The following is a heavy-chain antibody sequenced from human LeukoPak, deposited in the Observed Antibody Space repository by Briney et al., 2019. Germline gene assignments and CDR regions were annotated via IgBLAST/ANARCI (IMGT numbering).Heavy chain of an antibody. Sequence: PGGSLRLSCAASGFTLSTYWMHWVRQAAGKGLVWVSRINSDGRSTSYADSVKGRFTISRDNAKNTLYLQMNSLRAEDTAVYYCARDYYYDSGGYTKGQRWTFDIWGQGTMVTVS. V-gene: IGHV3-74*01. CDR2: INSDGRST. CDR1: GFTLSTYW. J-gene: IGHJ3*02. CDR3: ARDYYYDSGGYTKGQRWTFDI. D-gene: IGHD3-22*01.